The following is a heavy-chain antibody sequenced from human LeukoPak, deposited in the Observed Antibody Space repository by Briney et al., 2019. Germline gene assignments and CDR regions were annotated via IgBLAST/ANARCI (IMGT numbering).Heavy chain of an antibody. CDR3: AKGTTVTRALFDY. V-gene: IGHV3-23*01. CDR2: ISGSGGST. D-gene: IGHD4-17*01. J-gene: IGHJ4*02. CDR1: GFTFSSYA. Sequence: GGSLRLSCAASGFTFSSYAMSWVRQAPGKGLEWVSVISGSGGSTYYADSVKGRFTISRDNSKNTLYLQMNSLRAEDTAVYYCAKGTTVTRALFDYWGQGTLVTVSS.